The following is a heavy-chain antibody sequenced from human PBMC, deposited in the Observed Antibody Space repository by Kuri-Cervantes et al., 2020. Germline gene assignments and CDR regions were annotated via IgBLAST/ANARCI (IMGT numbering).Heavy chain of an antibody. CDR2: ISYDGSNK. CDR3: ARDIFGTYYYGMDV. V-gene: IGHV3-30*03. Sequence: GGSLRLSCTASGFTVSSNYMSWVRQAPGKGLEWVAVISYDGSNKYYADSVKGRFTISRDNAKNSLYLQMNSLRDEDTAVYYCARDIFGTYYYGMDVWGQGTTVTVSS. J-gene: IGHJ6*02. CDR1: GFTVSSNY. D-gene: IGHD3-3*01.